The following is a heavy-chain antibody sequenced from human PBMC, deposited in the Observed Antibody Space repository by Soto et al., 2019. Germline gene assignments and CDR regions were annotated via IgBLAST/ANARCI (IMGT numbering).Heavy chain of an antibody. V-gene: IGHV4-31*03. CDR2: IYHSGIT. CDR1: GGSINSGGYF. Sequence: SETLSLTCSVSGGSINSGGYFWSWISQHPGKGLECIGYIYHSGITYYNPSLKSRVTISVYTSKNEFSLQIRSVSPADTAGYFCGSFHNPFPARFVNWPQGALVAVSS. J-gene: IGHJ5*02. D-gene: IGHD1-1*01. CDR3: GSFHNPFPARFVN.